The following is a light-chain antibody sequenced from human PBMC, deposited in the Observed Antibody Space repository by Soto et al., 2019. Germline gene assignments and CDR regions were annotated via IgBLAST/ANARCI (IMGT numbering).Light chain of an antibody. CDR3: QQRSNWPPYT. V-gene: IGKV1-5*01. Sequence: DIQMTQSPSTLSASVGDRVSITCRASQSIERYLAWYQQKPGKAPNLLIYGASSLERGVPSRFSGRGSGTEFTLTISSLEPEDFGVYYCQQRSNWPPYTFGQGTKLEIK. J-gene: IGKJ2*01. CDR1: QSIERY. CDR2: GAS.